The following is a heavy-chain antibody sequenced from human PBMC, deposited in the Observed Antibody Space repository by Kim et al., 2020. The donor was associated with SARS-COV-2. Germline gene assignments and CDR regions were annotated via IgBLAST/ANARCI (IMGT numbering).Heavy chain of an antibody. Sequence: SETLSLTCAVYGGSFSGYYWSWIRQPPGKGLEWIGEINHSGSTNYNPSLKSRVTISVDTSKNQFSLKLSSVTAADTAVYYCARGRGYCSGGSCYPLYYFDYWGQGTLVTVSS. CDR2: INHSGST. V-gene: IGHV4-34*01. J-gene: IGHJ4*02. CDR3: ARGRGYCSGGSCYPLYYFDY. D-gene: IGHD2-15*01. CDR1: GGSFSGYY.